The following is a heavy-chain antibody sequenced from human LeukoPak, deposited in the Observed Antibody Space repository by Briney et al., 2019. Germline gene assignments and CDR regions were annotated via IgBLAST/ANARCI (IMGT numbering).Heavy chain of an antibody. CDR2: ISYDGRNK. V-gene: IGHV3-30*04. J-gene: IGHJ6*03. CDR3: ARDAVVLSPDYYYYMDV. Sequence: PGRSLTLSCAASGFTFASYAMHCVRQAPGKWLEWVAVISYDGRNKYCADSVKGRFTISRDNSKNTLYLQMNSLRAEDTAVYYCARDAVVLSPDYYYYMDVWGKGTTVTVSS. CDR1: GFTFASYA. D-gene: IGHD2-8*02.